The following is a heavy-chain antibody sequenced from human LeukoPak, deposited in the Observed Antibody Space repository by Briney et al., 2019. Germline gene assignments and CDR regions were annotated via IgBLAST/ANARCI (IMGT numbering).Heavy chain of an antibody. CDR3: IRAVAGTRGGDY. J-gene: IGHJ4*02. CDR1: GYTFTVYY. Sequence: ASVKVSCKASGYTFTVYYMHWVRQAPGQGLEWMGWINPNSGGTNYAQKFQGRVTMTRDTSISTAYMELSRLRSDDTAVYYCIRAVAGTRGGDYWGQGTLVTVSS. CDR2: INPNSGGT. D-gene: IGHD6-19*01. V-gene: IGHV1-2*02.